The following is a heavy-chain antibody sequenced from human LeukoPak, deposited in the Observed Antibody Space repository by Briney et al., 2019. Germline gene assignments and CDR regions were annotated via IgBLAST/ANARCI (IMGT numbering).Heavy chain of an antibody. D-gene: IGHD2-15*01. V-gene: IGHV4-34*01. J-gene: IGHJ6*02. CDR1: GGSFSGYY. Sequence: SETLSLTCAVYGGSFSGYYWSWIRQPPGKGLEWIGEINHSGSTNYNPSLKSRVTISVDTSKNQFSLKLSSVTAADTAVYYCARGVVVAAFLYYYYGMDVWGQGTTVTVSS. CDR2: INHSGST. CDR3: ARGVVVAAFLYYYYGMDV.